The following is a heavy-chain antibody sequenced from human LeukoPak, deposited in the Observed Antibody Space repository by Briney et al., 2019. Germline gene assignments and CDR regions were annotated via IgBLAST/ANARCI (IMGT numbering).Heavy chain of an antibody. CDR1: GDSISSSTYY. CDR3: ARMLGVRGTNDGFDI. J-gene: IGHJ3*02. CDR2: LYYSGST. D-gene: IGHD3-10*01. V-gene: IGHV4-39*07. Sequence: SETLSLTCTVSGDSISSSTYYWGWIRQPPGKGLEWFGALYYSGSTYYNPSLKSRVTVSVDTSKNQFSLELMSVTAADTAVYYCARMLGVRGTNDGFDIWGQGTMVAVSS.